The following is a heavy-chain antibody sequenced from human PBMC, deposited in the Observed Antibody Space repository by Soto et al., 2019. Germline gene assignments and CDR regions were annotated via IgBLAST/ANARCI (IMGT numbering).Heavy chain of an antibody. V-gene: IGHV1-18*01. J-gene: IGHJ6*02. CDR3: ARDGRKQLWVEGLNAMDV. Sequence: QIQLVQSGPEVTKPGASVKVSCQGTGYTFSAYGVSWVRQAPGQGLEWMGWISGYNGQTNYAQKFRGRVTFTTDTSTSTAYLEVRRLRSDDTAVYYCARDGRKQLWVEGLNAMDVWGQGTTVTVSS. CDR1: GYTFSAYG. CDR2: ISGYNGQT. D-gene: IGHD5-18*01.